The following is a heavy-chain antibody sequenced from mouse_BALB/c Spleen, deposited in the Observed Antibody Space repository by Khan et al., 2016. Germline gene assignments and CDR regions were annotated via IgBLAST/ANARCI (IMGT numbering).Heavy chain of an antibody. Sequence: EVKLLESGGGLVQPGGSLTLYCAASGFDFSSYWMTWVRQAPGKGLEWIGEINPDSSTINYTPSLKDKFIISRDNAKNTLYLQMSKVKSEDTALYYCGRLYYYGFFDYGGQGTTLTVSS. J-gene: IGHJ2*01. CDR2: INPDSSTI. CDR1: GFDFSSYW. V-gene: IGHV4-1*02. CDR3: GRLYYYGFFDY. D-gene: IGHD1-1*01.